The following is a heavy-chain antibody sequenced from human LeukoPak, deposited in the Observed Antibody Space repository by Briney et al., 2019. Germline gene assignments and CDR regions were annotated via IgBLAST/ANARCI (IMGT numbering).Heavy chain of an antibody. Sequence: GGSLRLSCAASGFTVSSNYMSWVRQAPGKGLEWVSVIYSGGSTYYADSVKGRFTISRDNSKNTQYLQMNSLRAEDTAVYYCARGGGYSYGYPSTYYFDYWGQGTLVTVSS. CDR2: IYSGGST. CDR3: ARGGGYSYGYPSTYYFDY. J-gene: IGHJ4*02. D-gene: IGHD5-18*01. V-gene: IGHV3-53*01. CDR1: GFTVSSNY.